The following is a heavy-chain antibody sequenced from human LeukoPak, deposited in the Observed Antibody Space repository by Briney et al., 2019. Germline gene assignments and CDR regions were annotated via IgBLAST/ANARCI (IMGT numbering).Heavy chain of an antibody. Sequence: SETLSLTCTVSGGSLSSSSYYWGWIRQPPGKGLEWIGSIYYSGSTYYNPSLKSRVTISVDTSKNQFSLKLSSVTAADTAVYYCARHMGTPGGFGYWGQGTLVTVSS. V-gene: IGHV4-39*01. D-gene: IGHD4-23*01. CDR1: GGSLSSSSYY. J-gene: IGHJ4*02. CDR3: ARHMGTPGGFGY. CDR2: IYYSGST.